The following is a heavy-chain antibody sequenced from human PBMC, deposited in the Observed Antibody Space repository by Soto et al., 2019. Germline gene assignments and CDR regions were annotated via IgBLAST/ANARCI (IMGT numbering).Heavy chain of an antibody. D-gene: IGHD3-10*01. Sequence: QVQLVQSGAAVKKPGASVKVSCKASGYTFTSYDINWVRQATGQGLEWMGWMNPNSGNTGYAQKFQGRVTMTRNTSISTAYMELSSLRSEDTAVYYCARSRRVRGWFDPWGQGTLVTVSS. V-gene: IGHV1-8*01. CDR2: MNPNSGNT. J-gene: IGHJ5*02. CDR3: ARSRRVRGWFDP. CDR1: GYTFTSYD.